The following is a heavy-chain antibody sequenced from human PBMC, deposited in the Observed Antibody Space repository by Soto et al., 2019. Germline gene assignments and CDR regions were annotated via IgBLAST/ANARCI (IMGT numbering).Heavy chain of an antibody. CDR1: GYTFTSYG. CDR3: AMLKQLDRRTWYFQH. Sequence: ASVKVSCKASGYTFTSYGISWVRQAPGQGLEWMGWISAYNGNTNYAQKLQGRVTMTTDTSTSTAYMELRSLRSDDTAVYYCAMLKQLDRRTWYFQHWGQGTLVTAPQ. CDR2: ISAYNGNT. J-gene: IGHJ1*01. V-gene: IGHV1-18*01. D-gene: IGHD1-1*01.